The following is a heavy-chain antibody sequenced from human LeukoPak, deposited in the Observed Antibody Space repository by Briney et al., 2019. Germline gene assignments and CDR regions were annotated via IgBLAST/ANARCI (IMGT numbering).Heavy chain of an antibody. D-gene: IGHD2-21*02. Sequence: PGGSLRLSCAASGFPFSNHAMSWVRQPPGKGLEWVSAISNGNTYYAYSVRGRFTISIDDSNNMVYLQMNSLRVEDTALYYCVREAGYCASVCLKSNWFDPWGQGTLVTVSS. CDR2: ISNGNT. CDR3: VREAGYCASVCLKSNWFDP. CDR1: GFPFSNHA. J-gene: IGHJ5*02. V-gene: IGHV3-23*01.